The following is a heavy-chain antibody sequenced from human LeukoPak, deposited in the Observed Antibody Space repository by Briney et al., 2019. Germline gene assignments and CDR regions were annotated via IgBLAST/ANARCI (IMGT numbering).Heavy chain of an antibody. Sequence: PGGSLRLSCAASGFTFSSYIINRVRQAPGKGLEWVSSISSSSSHIYYTDSVKGRFTISRDNAKNSVFLHMNSLRVEDTALYYCTRGHYYGMDVWGQGTTVTVSS. CDR3: TRGHYYGMDV. CDR2: ISSSSSHI. V-gene: IGHV3-21*01. J-gene: IGHJ6*02. CDR1: GFTFSSYI.